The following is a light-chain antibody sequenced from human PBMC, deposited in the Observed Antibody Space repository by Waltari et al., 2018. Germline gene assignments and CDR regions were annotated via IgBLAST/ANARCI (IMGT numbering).Light chain of an antibody. Sequence: QSALTQPASVSGSPGQSITISCTGSSSDVGANNFVSWYHQHQGKAPKLIIYDVNDRPSAIANSFSGSEAGNTSDLTISGLQAEEQADYYCSSHTTSATTIFGGGTKRNVL. J-gene: IGLJ2*01. V-gene: IGLV2-14*03. CDR1: SSDVGANNF. CDR2: DVN. CDR3: SSHTTSATTI.